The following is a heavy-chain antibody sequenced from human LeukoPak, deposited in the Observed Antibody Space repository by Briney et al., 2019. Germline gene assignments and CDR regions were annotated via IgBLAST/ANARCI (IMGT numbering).Heavy chain of an antibody. CDR2: IYYSGST. Sequence: PSETLSLTCTVSGGSISSGGYYWSWIRQHPGKGLEWIGYIYYSGSTNYNPSLKSRVTISVDTSKNQFSLKLSSVTAADTAVYYCARVPYDFWSGYYQDSFDYWGQGTLVTVSS. D-gene: IGHD3-3*01. V-gene: IGHV4-31*03. CDR1: GGSISSGGYY. CDR3: ARVPYDFWSGYYQDSFDY. J-gene: IGHJ4*02.